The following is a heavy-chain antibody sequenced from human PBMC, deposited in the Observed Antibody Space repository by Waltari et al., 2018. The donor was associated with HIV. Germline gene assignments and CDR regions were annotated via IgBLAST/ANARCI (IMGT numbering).Heavy chain of an antibody. V-gene: IGHV3-74*01. D-gene: IGHD3-22*01. CDR1: GFTFSSYW. Sequence: EVQLVESGGGLVQPGGSLRLSCAASGFTFSSYWMHWVRQAPGKGMVWVSRINSDGSSTSYADSVKGRFTISRDNAKNTLYLQKNSLRAEDTAVYYCARDSPGDYYDSSGYYDYWGQGTLVTVSS. J-gene: IGHJ4*02. CDR3: ARDSPGDYYDSSGYYDY. CDR2: INSDGSST.